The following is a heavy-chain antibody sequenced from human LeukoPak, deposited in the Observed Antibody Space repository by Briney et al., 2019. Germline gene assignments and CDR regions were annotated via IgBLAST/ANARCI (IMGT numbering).Heavy chain of an antibody. J-gene: IGHJ3*02. CDR2: IKQDGSEK. D-gene: IGHD3-22*01. CDR3: ARDYYDSSGYYSRGAAFDI. CDR1: GFTFSNYW. Sequence: GGSLRLFCAASGFTFSNYWMSWVRQAPGKGLEWVANIKQDGSEKNYVDSVKGRFTISRDNAKNSLCLQMHSLRAEDTAVYYCARDYYDSSGYYSRGAAFDIWGQGTMVTVSS. V-gene: IGHV3-7*01.